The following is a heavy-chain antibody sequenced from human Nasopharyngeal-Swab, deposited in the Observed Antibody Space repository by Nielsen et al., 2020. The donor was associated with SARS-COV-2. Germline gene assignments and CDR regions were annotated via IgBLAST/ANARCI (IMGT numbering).Heavy chain of an antibody. CDR2: IIPIFGTA. D-gene: IGHD3-22*01. Sequence: WVRQAPGQGLEWMGGIIPIFGTANYAQKFQGRVTITADKSTSTAYMELSSLRSEDTAVYYCARAYYYDSSGYWDAFDIWGQGTTVTVSS. J-gene: IGHJ3*02. CDR3: ARAYYYDSSGYWDAFDI. V-gene: IGHV1-69*06.